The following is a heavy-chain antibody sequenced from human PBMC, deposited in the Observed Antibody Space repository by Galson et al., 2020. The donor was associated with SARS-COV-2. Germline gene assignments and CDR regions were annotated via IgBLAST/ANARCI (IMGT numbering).Heavy chain of an antibody. CDR3: AREGLAAAGRHFDY. D-gene: IGHD6-13*01. CDR1: GFTFSSYE. CDR2: ISSSGSTI. Sequence: GESLKISCAASGFTFSSYEMNWVRQAPGKGLEWVSYISSSGSTIYYADSVKGRFTISRDNAKNSLYLQMNSLRAEDTAVYYCAREGLAAAGRHFDYWGQGTLVTVSS. V-gene: IGHV3-48*03. J-gene: IGHJ4*02.